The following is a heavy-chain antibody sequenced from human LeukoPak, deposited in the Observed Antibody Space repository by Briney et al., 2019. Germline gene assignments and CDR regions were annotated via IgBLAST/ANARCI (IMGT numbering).Heavy chain of an antibody. J-gene: IGHJ5*02. V-gene: IGHV1-69*05. CDR1: GVTLSSYA. Sequence: GASVNVSCKASGVTLSSYAISWVRQAPEQGLEWMGGIIPISGTANYAQKFQGRVTITTDESPSTAYMELSSLRSEDTAVYYCARHAGPLGYCSSTSCLNWFDPWGQGTLVTVSS. D-gene: IGHD2-2*01. CDR3: ARHAGPLGYCSSTSCLNWFDP. CDR2: IIPISGTA.